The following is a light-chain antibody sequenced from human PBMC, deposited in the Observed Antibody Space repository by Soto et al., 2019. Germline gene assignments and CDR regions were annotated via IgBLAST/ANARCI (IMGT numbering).Light chain of an antibody. CDR3: GSYTSATTYV. Sequence: QSALTQPASVSGSPGQSITISCTGTSSDVGAYNYDSWYQQYPGEAPKVIIYDVSHRPAGVSNRFSGSKSGNTASLTISGLQTQDEADYYCGSYTSATTYVFGTGNKVTVL. CDR1: SSDVGAYNY. J-gene: IGLJ1*01. CDR2: DVS. V-gene: IGLV2-14*01.